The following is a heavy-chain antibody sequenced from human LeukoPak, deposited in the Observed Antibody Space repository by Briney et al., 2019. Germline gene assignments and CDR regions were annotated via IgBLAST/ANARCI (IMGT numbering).Heavy chain of an antibody. J-gene: IGHJ6*02. CDR1: GFTFSSYE. CDR3: ARDREHGSGEGYGMDV. Sequence: GGSLRLSCAASGFTFSSYEMNWVRQAPGKGLEWVSYISSSGSTIYYADSVKGRFTISRDNAKNSLYLQMNSLRAEDTAVYYCARDREHGSGEGYGMDVWGQGTTVTASS. D-gene: IGHD3-10*01. V-gene: IGHV3-48*03. CDR2: ISSSGSTI.